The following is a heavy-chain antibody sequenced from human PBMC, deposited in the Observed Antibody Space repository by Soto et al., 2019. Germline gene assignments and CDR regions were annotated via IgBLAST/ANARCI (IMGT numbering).Heavy chain of an antibody. CDR1: GFTFSSYW. V-gene: IGHV3-7*01. CDR3: ARDPEDAITFDC. J-gene: IGHJ4*02. D-gene: IGHD3-10*01. CDR2: IKQDGSEK. Sequence: GGSLRLSCAASGFTFSSYWMSWVRQAPGKGLEWVANIKQDGSEKYYVDSVKGRFTISRDNAKNTLYLQMNSLSAEDTAVYYCARDPEDAITFDCWGQGILVTVSS.